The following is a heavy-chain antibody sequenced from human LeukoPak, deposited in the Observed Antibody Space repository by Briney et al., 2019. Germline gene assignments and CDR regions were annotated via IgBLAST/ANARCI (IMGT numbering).Heavy chain of an antibody. CDR3: ARTAMVRGVIDFDY. J-gene: IGHJ4*02. Sequence: PSETLSLTCSVSGGSISGYYWSWIRQSPGKGLEWIGYIRYTGTTNYNPSLQSRVTLFVDTSNNQLSLRLSSVTAADTAVYYCARTAMVRGVIDFDYWGQGTLVTVSS. CDR1: GGSISGYY. CDR2: IRYTGTT. D-gene: IGHD3-10*01. V-gene: IGHV4-59*01.